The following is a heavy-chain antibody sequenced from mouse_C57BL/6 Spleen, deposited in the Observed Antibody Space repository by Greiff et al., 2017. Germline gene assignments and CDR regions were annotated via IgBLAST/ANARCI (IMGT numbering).Heavy chain of an antibody. J-gene: IGHJ2*01. CDR3: ARDRYDYDGFDY. Sequence: EVKLMESGPGLVKPSQSLSLTCSVTGYSITSGYYWNWIRQFPGNKLEWMGYISYDGSNNYNPSLKNRVSITRDTSKNQFFLKLNSVTTEDTATYYCARDRYDYDGFDYWGQGTTLTVSS. D-gene: IGHD2-4*01. CDR1: GYSITSGYY. V-gene: IGHV3-6*01. CDR2: ISYDGSN.